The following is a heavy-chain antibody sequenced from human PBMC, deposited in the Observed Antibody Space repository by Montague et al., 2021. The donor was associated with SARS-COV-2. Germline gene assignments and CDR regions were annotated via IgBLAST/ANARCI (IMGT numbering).Heavy chain of an antibody. J-gene: IGHJ6*02. CDR1: GDSISNYS. Sequence: SETLSLTCSVSGDSISNYSWSWIRQSPGTGLEWIGYIYYSGSTNSNPSLTSRVTISVDTSKNQVSLKLTAVTAADTAVYYCARHLRVTTVTSHMYHYAMDVWGQGTTVTVSS. CDR3: ARHLRVTTVTSHMYHYAMDV. CDR2: IYYSGST. D-gene: IGHD4-11*01. V-gene: IGHV4-59*08.